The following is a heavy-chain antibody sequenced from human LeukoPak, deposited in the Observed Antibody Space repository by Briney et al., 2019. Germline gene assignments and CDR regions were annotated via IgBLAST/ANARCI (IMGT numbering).Heavy chain of an antibody. CDR3: ARHDEECPGEYCFLLSFDY. Sequence: MASETLSLSCTVSGGSINNFYWSWIRQSPGKGLEWIGYVHSSGRTDYNPSLRSRVSMSADTSKSQLSLRLTSVTAADTAVYFCARHDEECPGEYCFLLSFDYWGPGSLVTVSS. J-gene: IGHJ4*01. CDR1: GGSINNFY. D-gene: IGHD2-8*02. CDR2: VHSSGRT. V-gene: IGHV4-59*08.